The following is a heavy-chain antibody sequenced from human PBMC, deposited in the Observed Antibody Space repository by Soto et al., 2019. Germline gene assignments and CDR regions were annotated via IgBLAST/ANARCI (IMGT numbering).Heavy chain of an antibody. Sequence: ASVKVSCKSSGGTFSSYAISRVRQAPGQGLEWMGGIIPIFGTANYAQKFQGRVTITADESTSTAYMELSSLRSEDTAVYYWARWVGSRSWYTGDWVGPWGQGTRVTVSS. CDR2: IIPIFGTA. CDR3: ARWVGSRSWYTGDWVGP. J-gene: IGHJ5*02. CDR1: GGTFSSYA. V-gene: IGHV1-69*13. D-gene: IGHD6-13*01.